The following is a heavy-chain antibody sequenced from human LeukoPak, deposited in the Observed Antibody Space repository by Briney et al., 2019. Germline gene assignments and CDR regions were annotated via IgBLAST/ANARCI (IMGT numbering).Heavy chain of an antibody. V-gene: IGHV3-53*01. J-gene: IGHJ4*02. CDR2: IYIGGAT. Sequence: PGGSLRLSCTASGFAVSSKYMTWVRQAPGKGLEWVSLIYIGGATYYSDSVEGRFTISRDTSKNTLYLQMYSVRADDTAVYYCARGYCTNGVCFDYWGQGTRVTVSS. CDR3: ARGYCTNGVCFDY. D-gene: IGHD2-8*01. CDR1: GFAVSSKY.